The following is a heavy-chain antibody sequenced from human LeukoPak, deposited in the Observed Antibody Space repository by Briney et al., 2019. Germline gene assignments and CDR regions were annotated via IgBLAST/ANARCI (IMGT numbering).Heavy chain of an antibody. CDR2: ISSGGSI. J-gene: IGHJ4*02. D-gene: IGHD4-17*01. V-gene: IGHV3-53*01. Sequence: GGSLSLSCAASGFTVSSNYMSWVRQAPGKGLEWVSVISSGGSIYYADSVKGRFTISRDNSKNTLYLQMNSLRAEDTAVYYCARGPFTMTTVSSVGHWGQGTLVIASS. CDR3: ARGPFTMTTVSSVGH. CDR1: GFTVSSNY.